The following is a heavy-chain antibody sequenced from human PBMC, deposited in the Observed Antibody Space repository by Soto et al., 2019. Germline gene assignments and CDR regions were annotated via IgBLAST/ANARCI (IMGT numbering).Heavy chain of an antibody. Sequence: QVQLQESGPGLVKPSETLSLSCTVSGGSIYMSRYYWVWIRQAPGKGLEWIGTIFYNGSTHYNPSLKSRVAISVDTSMNQFSLKLTSVTAADTAIYYCAKPRGYFHYYYGMDVWGQGTTVTVSS. V-gene: IGHV4-39*01. D-gene: IGHD2-2*03. J-gene: IGHJ6*02. CDR3: AKPRGYFHYYYGMDV. CDR2: IFYNGST. CDR1: GGSIYMSRYY.